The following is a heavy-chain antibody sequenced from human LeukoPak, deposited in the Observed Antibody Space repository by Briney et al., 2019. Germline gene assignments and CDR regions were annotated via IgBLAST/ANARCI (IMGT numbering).Heavy chain of an antibody. V-gene: IGHV3-23*01. CDR2: ISGSSSYI. CDR1: GFTFSSYA. D-gene: IGHD3-16*01. J-gene: IGHJ4*02. Sequence: PGGSLRLSCAASGFTFSSYAMSWVRQAPGRGLEWASTISGSSSYIDYADSVKGRFTISRDDSKNTVYLQMNSLRAEDTAVYYCAKDAFGAGGFDSWGQGTPVTVSS. CDR3: AKDAFGAGGFDS.